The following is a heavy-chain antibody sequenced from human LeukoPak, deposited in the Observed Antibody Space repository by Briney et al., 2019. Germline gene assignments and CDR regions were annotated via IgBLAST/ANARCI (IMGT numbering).Heavy chain of an antibody. CDR3: ARVQYYDSSGYRNYYYYMDV. D-gene: IGHD3-22*01. CDR2: INHSGST. V-gene: IGHV4-34*01. CDR1: GMSFSGYY. J-gene: IGHJ6*03. Sequence: KPSETLSLTCAAYGMSFSGYYWSWLRQPPGKGLEWIGEINHSGSTNYNPSLKSRVTISVDTSKNQFSLKLSSVTAADTAVYYCARVQYYDSSGYRNYYYYMDVWGKGTTVTISS.